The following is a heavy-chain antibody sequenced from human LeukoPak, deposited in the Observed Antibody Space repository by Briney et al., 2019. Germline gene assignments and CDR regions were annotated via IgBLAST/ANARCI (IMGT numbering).Heavy chain of an antibody. CDR1: GGSISSGDYY. Sequence: SQTLSLTCTVSGGSISSGDYYWSWIRQPPGKGLEWIGYIYQSGSTYYNPSLKSRVTISVVRSKNQFSLKLTSVTAADTAVYYCAREEWFDPWGQGTLVTVSS. V-gene: IGHV4-30-2*01. J-gene: IGHJ5*02. CDR2: IYQSGST. CDR3: AREEWFDP.